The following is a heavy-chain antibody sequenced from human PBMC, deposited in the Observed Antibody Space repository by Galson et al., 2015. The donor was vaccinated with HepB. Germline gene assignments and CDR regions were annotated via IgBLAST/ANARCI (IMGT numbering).Heavy chain of an antibody. J-gene: IGHJ6*02. CDR3: ARYGYSHGMDV. V-gene: IGHV3-7*03. Sequence: SLRLSCAAAGFSFSSYWMSWVRQAPGKGLEWVANIKQDGSEKYYVDSVKGRFTISRDNARNSLYLQMNSLRAEDTAVYYCARYGYSHGMDVWGQGTTVTVS. D-gene: IGHD2-8*01. CDR1: GFSFSSYW. CDR2: IKQDGSEK.